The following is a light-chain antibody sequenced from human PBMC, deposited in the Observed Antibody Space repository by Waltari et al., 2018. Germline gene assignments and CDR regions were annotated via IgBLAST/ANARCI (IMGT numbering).Light chain of an antibody. Sequence: EIQMTQSPSSVSASVGDRVTITCRATQDINSALAGYQQKPGQAPNLLIYAVSSLQNGAPSRFSGSGSGTHCTPTLISLQPEDVATYCCQQGNTFPPTFGLGTRVQI. J-gene: IGKJ1*01. CDR3: QQGNTFPPT. V-gene: IGKV1-12*01. CDR2: AVS. CDR1: QDINSA.